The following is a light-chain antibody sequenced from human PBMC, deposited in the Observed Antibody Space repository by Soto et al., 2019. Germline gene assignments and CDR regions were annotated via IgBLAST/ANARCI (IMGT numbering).Light chain of an antibody. V-gene: IGKV3-20*01. CDR2: RVS. CDR1: QRVSSSY. Sequence: EIVLTQSPGALSLSPGERATLSCRASQRVSSSYLAWYQHKPDQAPRLLIYRVSSRATGIPDRFTGSGSGTDFSLSISSLEHEDLDVYYCQQYGTSPHSAFGGATKVEIK. J-gene: IGKJ4*01. CDR3: QQYGTSPHSA.